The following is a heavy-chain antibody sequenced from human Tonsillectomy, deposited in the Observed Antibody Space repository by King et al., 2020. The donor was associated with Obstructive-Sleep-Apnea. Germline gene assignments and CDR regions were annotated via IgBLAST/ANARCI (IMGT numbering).Heavy chain of an antibody. Sequence: VQLVQSGGDLVQPGGSLRLSCAASGFTFSNYWMTWVRQAPGMGLEWVANIKQDGSDKTYVDSVRGRFTISRDNAKNLLFLQMNSLRAEDTAVYFCASCSGSGVHRHHYAMDVWGQGTTVTVS. CDR3: ASCSGSGVHRHHYAMDV. CDR1: GFTFSNYW. V-gene: IGHV3-7*01. J-gene: IGHJ6*02. D-gene: IGHD3-10*01. CDR2: IKQDGSDK.